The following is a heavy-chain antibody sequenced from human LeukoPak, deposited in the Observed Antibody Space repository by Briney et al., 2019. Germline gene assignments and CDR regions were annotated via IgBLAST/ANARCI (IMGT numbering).Heavy chain of an antibody. CDR3: ARDHCVSSGCYEDYYYGVDV. CDR2: INPNSGGT. Sequence: ASVKVSCKASGYTFAGYYMQWVRQAPGQGLEWMGWINPNSGGTNYAQKLQGRVTMTRDTSISTAYMELSRLRSDDTAVYFCARDHCVSSGCYEDYYYGVDVWGRGTTVTVSS. V-gene: IGHV1-2*02. CDR1: GYTFAGYY. J-gene: IGHJ6*02. D-gene: IGHD2-2*01.